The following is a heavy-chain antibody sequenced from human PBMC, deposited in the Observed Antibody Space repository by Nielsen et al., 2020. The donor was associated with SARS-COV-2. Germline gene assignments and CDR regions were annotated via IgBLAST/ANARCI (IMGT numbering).Heavy chain of an antibody. Sequence: SETLSLTCAVYGGSFSGYYWSWIRQPPGKGLEWIGEINHSGSTNYNPSLKSRVTISVDTSKNQFSLKLSSVTAADTAVYYCARARRNSSSSDYWGQGTLVTVSS. CDR2: INHSGST. J-gene: IGHJ4*02. CDR1: GGSFSGYY. CDR3: ARARRNSSSSDY. V-gene: IGHV4-34*01. D-gene: IGHD6-6*01.